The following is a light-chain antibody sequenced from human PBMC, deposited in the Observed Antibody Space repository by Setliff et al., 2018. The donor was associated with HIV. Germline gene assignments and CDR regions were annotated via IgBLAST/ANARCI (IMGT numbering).Light chain of an antibody. V-gene: IGLV2-14*03. CDR1: SSDVGDHDY. J-gene: IGLJ1*01. Sequence: QSALAQPASVSGSPGQSIIISCTGSSSDVGDHDYVSWYQQHPGKAPRLIIYAVNYRPSGISTRFSGSKSGNTASLTISGLQAEDEADYYCSSYTSSNTLVFGTGTKVTVL. CDR2: AVN. CDR3: SSYTSSNTLV.